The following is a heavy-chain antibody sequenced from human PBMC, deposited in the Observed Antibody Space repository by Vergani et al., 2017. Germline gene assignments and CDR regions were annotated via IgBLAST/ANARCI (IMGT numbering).Heavy chain of an antibody. CDR1: GGTFTGYY. D-gene: IGHD3-9*01. CDR3: ARDLAGYDILTGLWDGHWFDP. Sequence: QVQLVQSGAEVKKPGSSVKVSCKASGGTFTGYYMHWVRQAPGQGLEWMGWINPNSGGTNYAQKFQGRVTMTRDTSISTAYMERSRLSSDDTAVDYCARDLAGYDILTGLWDGHWFDPWGQGTLVTVSS. V-gene: IGHV1-2*02. CDR2: INPNSGGT. J-gene: IGHJ5*02.